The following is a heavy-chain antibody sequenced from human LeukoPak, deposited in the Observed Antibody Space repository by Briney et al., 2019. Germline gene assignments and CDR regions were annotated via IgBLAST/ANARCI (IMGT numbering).Heavy chain of an antibody. V-gene: IGHV4-39*07. Sequence: SETLSLTCTVSGGSISSSSYYWGWVRQPPGKGLEWIGSIYYSGSTYYNPSLKSRVTISVDTSKNQFSLKLSSVTAADTAVYYCARVSRIAAAGTNSNDYYYYYMDVWGKGTTVTVSS. CDR2: IYYSGST. CDR1: GGSISSSSYY. CDR3: ARVSRIAAAGTNSNDYYYYYMDV. D-gene: IGHD6-13*01. J-gene: IGHJ6*03.